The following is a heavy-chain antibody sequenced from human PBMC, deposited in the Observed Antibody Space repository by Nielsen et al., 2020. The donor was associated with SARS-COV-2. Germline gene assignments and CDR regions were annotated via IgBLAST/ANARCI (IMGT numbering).Heavy chain of an antibody. J-gene: IGHJ4*02. CDR2: IIPFFRST. CDR1: GYRLTSYD. Sequence: SVKVSRKSSGYRLTSYDITWVRQAPGQGLDWMGGIIPFFRSTNYARKFQGRITITADESTSTLYMELSSLRSEDTAVYYCARADCSAASCYEGVWDYWGQGTLVTVSS. CDR3: ARADCSAASCYEGVWDY. V-gene: IGHV1-69*13. D-gene: IGHD2-2*01.